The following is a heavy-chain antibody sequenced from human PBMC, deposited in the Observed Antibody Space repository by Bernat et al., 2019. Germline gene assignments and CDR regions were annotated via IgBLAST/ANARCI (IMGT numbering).Heavy chain of an antibody. V-gene: IGHV4-34*01. CDR3: ARGVVVVPAAIGRYYFDY. CDR2: IIHSGST. CDR1: GGSFSGYY. D-gene: IGHD2-2*01. Sequence: QVQLQQWGAGLLKPSETLSLTCAVYGGSFSGYYWSWIRQPPGKGLEWIGEIIHSGSTNYNPSLKNRVTIAVDTSKNQFTLKLSSVTAADTAVYYCARGVVVVPAAIGRYYFDYWGQGTLVTVSS. J-gene: IGHJ4*02.